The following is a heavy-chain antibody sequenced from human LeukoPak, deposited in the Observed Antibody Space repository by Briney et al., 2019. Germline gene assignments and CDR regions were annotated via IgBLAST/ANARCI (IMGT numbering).Heavy chain of an antibody. CDR3: AKRHCSSTSCYFDY. CDR2: ISYDGSNK. Sequence: PGGSLRLSCAASGFTFSSYAMHWVRQAPGKGLEWVAVISYDGSNKYYADSVKGRFTISRDNSKNTLYLQMNSLRAEDTAVYYCAKRHCSSTSCYFDYWGQGTLVTVSS. D-gene: IGHD2-2*01. V-gene: IGHV3-30-3*02. CDR1: GFTFSSYA. J-gene: IGHJ4*02.